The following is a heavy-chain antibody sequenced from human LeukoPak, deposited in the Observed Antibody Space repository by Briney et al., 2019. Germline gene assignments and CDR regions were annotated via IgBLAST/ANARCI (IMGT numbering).Heavy chain of an antibody. V-gene: IGHV3-30-3*01. CDR3: AKGTRRAATQIFDY. D-gene: IGHD2-15*01. CDR1: GFTFSSYP. CDR2: ISYDGSKI. J-gene: IGHJ4*02. Sequence: GGSLRLSCAASGFTFSSYPLHWVRQAPGRGLEWVTLISYDGSKIYYADSVKGRFTISRDNSKNTLYLQMNSLRAEDTAVYYCAKGTRRAATQIFDYWGQGTLVTVSS.